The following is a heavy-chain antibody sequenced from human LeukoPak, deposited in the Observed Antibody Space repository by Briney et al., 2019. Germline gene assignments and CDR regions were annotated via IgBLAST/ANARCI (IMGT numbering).Heavy chain of an antibody. CDR2: IYYTGST. D-gene: IGHD3-22*01. CDR1: GGSITGYY. CDR3: ARGPYDSSRD. J-gene: IGHJ4*02. V-gene: IGHV4-59*01. Sequence: PSETLSLTCTVSGGSITGYYWSWIRQPPGKGLEWIAYIYYTGSTNYNPSLKSRVTISVDTSKNQFSLKLGSVTAADTAVYYCARGPYDSSRDWGQGTLVTVSS.